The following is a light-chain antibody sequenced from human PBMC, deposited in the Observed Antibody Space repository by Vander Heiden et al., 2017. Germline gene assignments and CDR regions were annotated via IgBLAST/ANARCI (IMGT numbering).Light chain of an antibody. J-gene: IGLJ1*01. CDR2: SNN. Sequence: QSVLTQPPSASGTPGPRVTISYSRASSNIGGNTVNWCQHRPGTAPKLLIYSNNQRPSGVPDRFSASKSGASASLAISGLQSEDEADYYCATWDDSLNVYVFGIGTKVTVL. CDR1: SSNIGGNT. V-gene: IGLV1-44*01. CDR3: ATWDDSLNVYV.